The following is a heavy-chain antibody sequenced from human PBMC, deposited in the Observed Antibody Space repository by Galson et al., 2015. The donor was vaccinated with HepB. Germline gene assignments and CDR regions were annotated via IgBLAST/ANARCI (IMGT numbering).Heavy chain of an antibody. Sequence: SLRLSCAASGFTFSNSGMHWVRQAPGKGLEWVASIRSDGSNNYYAVSVRGRFTISRDNSKNTLYLQMNSLRAEDTSVYYCARDLWDYGGQGTLGTVSS. CDR3: ARDLWDY. V-gene: IGHV3-30*02. J-gene: IGHJ4*02. CDR1: GFTFSNSG. CDR2: IRSDGSNN.